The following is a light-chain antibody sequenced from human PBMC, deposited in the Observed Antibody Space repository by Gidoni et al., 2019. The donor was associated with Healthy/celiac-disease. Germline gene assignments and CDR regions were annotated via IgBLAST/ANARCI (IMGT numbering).Light chain of an antibody. CDR2: EVS. J-gene: IGKJ4*01. CDR3: MQNIQRPLT. V-gene: IGKV2D-29*01. CDR1: QSLLHRDGKPY. Sequence: DIVMTQTPLSLSVTPGQPASFSCKSSQSLLHRDGKPYLYWDLRKPGQPPQLLIYEVSNPPSGVADRFSGSGSGTDFTLKISRVEAEDVGVYYCMQNIQRPLTFGGGTKVEIK.